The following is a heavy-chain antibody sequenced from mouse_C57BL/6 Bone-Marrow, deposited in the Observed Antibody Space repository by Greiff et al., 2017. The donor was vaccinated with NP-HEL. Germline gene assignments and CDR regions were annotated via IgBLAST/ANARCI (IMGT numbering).Heavy chain of an antibody. CDR1: GYTFTSYW. CDR2: IYPGSGST. Sequence: QVQLQQPGAELVKPGASVKMSCKASGYTFTSYWITWVKQRPGQGLEWIGDIYPGSGSTNYNEKFKSKATLTVDTSSSTAYMQLSSLTSEDSAVYYGASGRQLRLRSWFAYWGQGTLATVSA. V-gene: IGHV1-55*01. D-gene: IGHD3-2*02. CDR3: ASGRQLRLRSWFAY. J-gene: IGHJ3*01.